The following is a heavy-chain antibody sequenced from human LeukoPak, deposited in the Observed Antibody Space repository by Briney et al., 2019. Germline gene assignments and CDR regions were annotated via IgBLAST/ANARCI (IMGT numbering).Heavy chain of an antibody. Sequence: PSETLSLTCTVSGGSISSYYWSWIRQPPGKGLEWIGYIYYSGSTNYNPSLKSRVTISVDTSKNQFSLKLSSVTAADTAVYYCARGGRYYDSSGYYPAYYYYGMDVWGQGTTVIVSS. D-gene: IGHD3-22*01. V-gene: IGHV4-59*01. CDR1: GGSISSYY. CDR3: ARGGRYYDSSGYYPAYYYYGMDV. J-gene: IGHJ6*02. CDR2: IYYSGST.